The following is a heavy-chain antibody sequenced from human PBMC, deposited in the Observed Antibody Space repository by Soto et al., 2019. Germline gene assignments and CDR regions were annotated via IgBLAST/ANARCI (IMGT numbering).Heavy chain of an antibody. V-gene: IGHV4-31*03. CDR1: GGSISSGGYY. CDR3: ARVGGLNRFDP. J-gene: IGHJ5*02. D-gene: IGHD3-16*01. CDR2: IYYSGST. Sequence: QVQLQESGPGLVKPSQTLSLTCTVSGGSISSGGYYWSWIRQHPGKGLEWIGYIYYSGSTYYNPSPKARVTLSVDTAKNQFSLELSSVTAADTAVYYCARVGGLNRFDPWGQGTLVTVSS.